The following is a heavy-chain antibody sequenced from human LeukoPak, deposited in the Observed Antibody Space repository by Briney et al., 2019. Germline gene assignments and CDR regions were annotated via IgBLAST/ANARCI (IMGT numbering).Heavy chain of an antibody. Sequence: PGGSLRLSCAASGFTFSDYYMSWIRQAPGKGLEWVSYISSSSSYTNYADSVKGRFTISRDNAKNSLYLQMNSLRAEDTAVYYCARVGERGYSYGYYFDYWGQGTLVTVSS. J-gene: IGHJ4*02. D-gene: IGHD5-18*01. CDR2: ISSSSSYT. V-gene: IGHV3-11*06. CDR1: GFTFSDYY. CDR3: ARVGERGYSYGYYFDY.